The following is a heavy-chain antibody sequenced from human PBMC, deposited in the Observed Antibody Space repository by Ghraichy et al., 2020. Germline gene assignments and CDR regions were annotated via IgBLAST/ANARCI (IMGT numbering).Heavy chain of an antibody. Sequence: SETLSLTCTVSGVSISSSIYYWSWIRQQPGKGLEWIGYISYSGSTYYNPSLKSRLTISVDTSKNQFSLNLNSVTAADTAVYFCVRSDSFCGSATCYRGIDAGDIWGQGKMVTVSS. J-gene: IGHJ3*02. CDR3: VRSDSFCGSATCYRGIDAGDI. CDR1: GVSISSSIYY. CDR2: ISYSGST. D-gene: IGHD2-2*02. V-gene: IGHV4-31*03.